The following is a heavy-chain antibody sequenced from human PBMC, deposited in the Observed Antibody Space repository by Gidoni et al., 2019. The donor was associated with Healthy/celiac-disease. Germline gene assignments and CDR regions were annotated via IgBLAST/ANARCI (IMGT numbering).Heavy chain of an antibody. CDR1: GFTVSSYS. Sequence: EVQLVEYGGGLVKPGGSLRLSCAAAGFTVSSYSMNWVRQAPGKGLGWVSSISSSSSYIYYADSVKGRFTLSRDNAKNSLYLQMNSLRAEDTAVYYCARELGGMTANFDYWGQGTLVTVSS. CDR2: ISSSSSYI. CDR3: ARELGGMTANFDY. V-gene: IGHV3-21*01. D-gene: IGHD2-21*02. J-gene: IGHJ4*02.